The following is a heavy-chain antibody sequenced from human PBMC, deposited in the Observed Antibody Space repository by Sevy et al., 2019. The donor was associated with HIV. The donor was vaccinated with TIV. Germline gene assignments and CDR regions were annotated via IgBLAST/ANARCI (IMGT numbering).Heavy chain of an antibody. CDR2: ISRDSGGI. CDR3: VTGFCHAFGCYAAKFHS. CDR1: GLTFEDYA. Sequence: GGSLRLSCAASGLTFEDYAMHWVRQVPGKGLEWLSGISRDSGGIGYADSVKGRFTIDRDNAKNSLYLQMKSLRAEDTAFYYCVTGFCHAFGCYAAKFHSWGQRILVTVSS. V-gene: IGHV3-9*01. D-gene: IGHD6-19*01. J-gene: IGHJ4*02.